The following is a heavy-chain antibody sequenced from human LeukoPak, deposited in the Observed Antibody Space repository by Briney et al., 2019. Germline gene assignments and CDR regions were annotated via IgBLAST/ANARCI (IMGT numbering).Heavy chain of an antibody. Sequence: SETLSLTCTVSGGSISSSSYYWGWIRQPPGKGLEWIGSIYYSGSTYYNPSLKSRVTISVDTSKNQFSLKLSSVTAADTAVYYCARVWVAVAGLDYWGQGTLVTVSS. CDR1: GGSISSSSYY. D-gene: IGHD6-19*01. V-gene: IGHV4-39*07. CDR2: IYYSGST. CDR3: ARVWVAVAGLDY. J-gene: IGHJ4*02.